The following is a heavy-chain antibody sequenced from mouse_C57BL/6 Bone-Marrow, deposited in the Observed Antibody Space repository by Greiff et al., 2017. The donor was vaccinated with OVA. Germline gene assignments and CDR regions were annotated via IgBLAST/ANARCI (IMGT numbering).Heavy chain of an antibody. J-gene: IGHJ4*01. CDR2: IWGGGST. D-gene: IGHD1-1*02. CDR1: GFSLTSYG. Sequence: VQLVESGPGLVAPSQSLSITCNVSGFSLTSYGVDWVRQPPGKGLEWLGVIWGGGSTNYNSALMSRMSISKDNSKSQGFLKMNRLQTDDTAMYYCAKRERVDYYAMGYWGQGTSVTVSS. V-gene: IGHV2-9*01. CDR3: AKRERVDYYAMGY.